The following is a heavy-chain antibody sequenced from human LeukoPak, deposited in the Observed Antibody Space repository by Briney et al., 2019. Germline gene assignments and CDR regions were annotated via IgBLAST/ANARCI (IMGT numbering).Heavy chain of an antibody. D-gene: IGHD3-22*01. V-gene: IGHV7-4-1*02. CDR3: AREGDSSWGYFDY. Sequence: GASVKVSCKASGYTFTSYGISWVRQAPGQGLEWMGWINTNTGNPTYAQGFTGRFVFSLDTSVSTAYLQISSLKAEDTAVYYCAREGDSSWGYFDYWGQGTLVTVSS. CDR1: GYTFTSYG. J-gene: IGHJ4*02. CDR2: INTNTGNP.